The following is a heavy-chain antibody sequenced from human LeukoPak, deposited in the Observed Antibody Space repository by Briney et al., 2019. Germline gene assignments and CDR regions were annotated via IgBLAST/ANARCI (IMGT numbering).Heavy chain of an antibody. CDR3: ATLHRFCSGGSCYSGYGPVDR. D-gene: IGHD2-15*01. V-gene: IGHV1-2*06. Sequence: ASVKVSCKASGYTFTGYYMHWVRQAPGQGLEWMGRLNPNSGGTNYAQKFQGRVAMTRDTSISTAYLELSGLISDDTALYYCATLHRFCSGGSCYSGYGPVDRWGQGTLVTVSS. CDR2: LNPNSGGT. CDR1: GYTFTGYY. J-gene: IGHJ4*02.